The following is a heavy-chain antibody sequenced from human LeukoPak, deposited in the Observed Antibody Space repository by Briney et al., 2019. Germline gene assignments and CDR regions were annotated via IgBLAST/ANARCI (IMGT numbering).Heavy chain of an antibody. V-gene: IGHV1-2*02. CDR2: INPNSGGT. D-gene: IGHD3-22*01. J-gene: IGHJ4*02. CDR1: GYTLTGYY. Sequence: GASVKLSCKASGYTLTGYYMHWVRQAPGQGLEWMGWINPNSGGTNYAQKFQGRVTMNRDTSTSTVYMERSRLRSEDTAVYYCARDLSSSGYSDYWGQGTLVTVSS. CDR3: ARDLSSSGYSDY.